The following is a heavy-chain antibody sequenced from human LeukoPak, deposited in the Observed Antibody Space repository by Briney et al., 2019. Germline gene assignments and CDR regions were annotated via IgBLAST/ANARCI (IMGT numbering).Heavy chain of an antibody. D-gene: IGHD2-8*01. CDR2: ISSSSSSI. CDR1: GFNCSTYS. J-gene: IGHJ3*02. CDR3: ARDNVWAFDI. Sequence: GGPLRLSCAASGFNCSTYSMNGVRQAPGKGLEWVSYISSSSSSIYYADSVKGRFTISRDNAKNSLYLQMNSLRDEDTAVYYCARDNVWAFDIWGQGTMVTVSS. V-gene: IGHV3-48*02.